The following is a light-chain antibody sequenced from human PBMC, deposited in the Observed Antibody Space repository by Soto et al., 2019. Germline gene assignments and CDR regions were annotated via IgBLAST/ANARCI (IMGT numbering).Light chain of an antibody. CDR3: QQYSDWPRT. Sequence: EIMMKQPRATLSGASGERPRLSKRASQSVRSNLAWYQQKPGQAPRLLIYAASTRATVIPVRFRGIGAGTEFTLTISGLQSEDYAVYYRQQYSDWPRTGGEGTKGDIK. J-gene: IGKJ1*01. V-gene: IGKV3-15*01. CDR2: AAS. CDR1: QSVRSN.